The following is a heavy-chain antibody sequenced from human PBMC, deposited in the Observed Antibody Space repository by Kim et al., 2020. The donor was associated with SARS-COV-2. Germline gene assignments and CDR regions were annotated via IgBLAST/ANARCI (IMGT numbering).Heavy chain of an antibody. V-gene: IGHV3-30*07. D-gene: IGHD5-18*01. Sequence: SVEGRCTISRDNYKNTVYLKMKSLRAEDTAVYYCARDRDGYSYGSSGMDVWGQGTTVTVSS. J-gene: IGHJ6*02. CDR3: ARDRDGYSYGSSGMDV.